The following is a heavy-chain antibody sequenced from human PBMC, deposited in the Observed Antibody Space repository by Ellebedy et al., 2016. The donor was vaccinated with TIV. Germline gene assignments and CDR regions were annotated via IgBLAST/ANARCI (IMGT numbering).Heavy chain of an antibody. V-gene: IGHV3-7*01. CDR2: IRQDGTK. Sequence: GESLKISCAVSGFSFSSYWMSWVRQAPGKGLEWVANIRQDGTKNLVDSVKGRFTVSRDNAKNSLYLQMTSLRADDTAVYYCATDGSYGDYLSPTHAFVIWGQGTMVTVSS. J-gene: IGHJ3*02. D-gene: IGHD4-17*01. CDR1: GFSFSSYW. CDR3: ATDGSYGDYLSPTHAFVI.